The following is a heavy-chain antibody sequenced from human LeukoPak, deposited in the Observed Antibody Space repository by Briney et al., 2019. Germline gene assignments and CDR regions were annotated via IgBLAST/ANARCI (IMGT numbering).Heavy chain of an antibody. J-gene: IGHJ4*02. D-gene: IGHD3-3*01. V-gene: IGHV4-39*01. CDR1: GGSISSSSYY. CDR2: IYYSGST. Sequence: SETLTRTCTVSGGSISSSSYYWGWIRQPPGKGLEWIGSIYYSGSTYYNPSLKSRVTISVDTPKNQFSLKLSSVTAADTAVYYCARQGYYDFWSGQHDYWGQGTLVTVSS. CDR3: ARQGYYDFWSGQHDY.